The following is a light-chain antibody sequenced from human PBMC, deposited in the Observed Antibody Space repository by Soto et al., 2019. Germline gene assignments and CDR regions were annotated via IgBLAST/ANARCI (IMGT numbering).Light chain of an antibody. CDR3: QKFNSSPWT. J-gene: IGKJ1*01. CDR2: SAS. Sequence: EIQMTQSPSSLPASVGDRVTITCRASQDISNYVAWYQQKPGQVPKLLIYSASTLHSGVPSRFSGSGSGTDFTLTISSLQPEDGAAYYCQKFNSSPWTFGQGTRVEF. V-gene: IGKV1-27*01. CDR1: QDISNY.